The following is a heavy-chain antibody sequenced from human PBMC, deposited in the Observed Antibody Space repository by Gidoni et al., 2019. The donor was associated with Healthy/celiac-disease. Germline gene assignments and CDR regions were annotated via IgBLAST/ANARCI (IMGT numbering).Heavy chain of an antibody. D-gene: IGHD1-26*01. CDR1: GFTFSNYA. Sequence: QVQLVESGGGVVQPGRSLRLSCAASGFTFSNYASHWVRQAPGKGLEWVAVISDDGSNKYYADSVKGRFTISRDNSKNTLYLQMNSLRAEDTAVYYCARARWVDYWGQGTLVTVSS. CDR2: ISDDGSNK. V-gene: IGHV3-30-3*01. J-gene: IGHJ4*02. CDR3: ARARWVDY.